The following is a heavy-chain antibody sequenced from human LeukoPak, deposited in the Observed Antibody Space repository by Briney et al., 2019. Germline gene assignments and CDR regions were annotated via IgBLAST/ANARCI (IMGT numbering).Heavy chain of an antibody. J-gene: IGHJ6*03. CDR1: GGTFSSYA. Sequence: SVKVSCKASGGTFSSYAISWVRQAPGQGLEWMGGIIPIFGTANYAQKFQGRVTITADKSTSTAYMELSSLRSEDTAVYYCARDRGDGYNYTPNYYYYYYMDVWGKGTTVTVSS. CDR3: ARDRGDGYNYTPNYYYYYYMDV. CDR2: IIPIFGTA. D-gene: IGHD5-24*01. V-gene: IGHV1-69*06.